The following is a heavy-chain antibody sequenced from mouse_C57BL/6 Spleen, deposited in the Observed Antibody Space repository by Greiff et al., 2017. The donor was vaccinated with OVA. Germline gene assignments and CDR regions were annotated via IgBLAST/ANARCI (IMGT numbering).Heavy chain of an antibody. V-gene: IGHV1-80*01. Sequence: QVQLQQSGAELVKPGASVKISCKASGYAFSSYWMNWVKQRPGKGLEWIGQIYPGDGDTNYNGKFKGKATLTADKSSSTAYMQLSSLTSEDYAVDLCARLGAGTGAMDYWGQGTSLTVSS. J-gene: IGHJ4*01. CDR2: IYPGDGDT. CDR3: ARLGAGTGAMDY. CDR1: GYAFSSYW. D-gene: IGHD4-1*01.